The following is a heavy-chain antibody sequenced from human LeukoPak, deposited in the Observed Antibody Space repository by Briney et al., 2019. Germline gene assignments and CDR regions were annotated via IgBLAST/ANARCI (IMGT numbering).Heavy chain of an antibody. CDR2: INPKGGST. D-gene: IGHD4-11*01. V-gene: IGHV1-46*01. CDR1: EYTLTRYY. CDR3: ARDFTVSRTKYYYYGMDV. J-gene: IGHJ6*02. Sequence: GASVKVSCKAFEYTLTRYYIHWVRQAPGRGLEWMGTINPKGGSTTYAQSFQGRVTMTRDTSTSTVYMELSSLRSEDTAVYYCARDFTVSRTKYYYYGMDVWGQGTTVTVSS.